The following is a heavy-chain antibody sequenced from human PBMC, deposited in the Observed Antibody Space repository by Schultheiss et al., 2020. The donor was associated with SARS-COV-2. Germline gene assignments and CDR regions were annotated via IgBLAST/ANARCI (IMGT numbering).Heavy chain of an antibody. D-gene: IGHD6-13*01. V-gene: IGHV4-34*01. Sequence: SETLSLTCAVYGGSFSGYYWSWIRQPPGKGLEWIGSIYHSGSTYYNPSLKSRVTISVDTSKNQFSLKLSSVTAADTAVYYCARVGLKQQLSYWGQGTLVTVSS. CDR3: ARVGLKQQLSY. CDR2: IYHSGST. J-gene: IGHJ4*02. CDR1: GGSFSGYY.